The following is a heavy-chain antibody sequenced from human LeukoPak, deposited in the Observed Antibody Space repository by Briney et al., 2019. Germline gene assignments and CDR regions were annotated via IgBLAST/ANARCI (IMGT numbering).Heavy chain of an antibody. V-gene: IGHV1-2*02. CDR2: INPNSGGT. CDR1: GYTFTGHY. J-gene: IGHJ4*02. CDR3: ARDYGFYSGLYFFDY. D-gene: IGHD1-26*01. Sequence: GASVKVSCKASGYTFTGHYIHWVRQAPGQGLEWMGWINPNSGGTKYAQKFQGRVTMTRDTSISTAYMELSELRSDDTAVYSCARDYGFYSGLYFFDYWGQGTLVTVSS.